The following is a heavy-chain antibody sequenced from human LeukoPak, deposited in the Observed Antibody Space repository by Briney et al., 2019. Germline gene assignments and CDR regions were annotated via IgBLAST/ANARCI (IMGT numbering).Heavy chain of an antibody. V-gene: IGHV1-69*05. CDR3: ARAGVTIFGVVISETNDNWFDP. CDR1: GGTFSSYA. CDR2: IIPIFGTA. J-gene: IGHJ5*02. D-gene: IGHD3-3*01. Sequence: ASVKVSCKASGGTFSSYAISWVRQAPGQGLEWIGRIIPIFGTANYAQKFQGRVTITTDESTSTAYMELSSLRSEDTAVYYCARAGVTIFGVVISETNDNWFDPWGQGTLVTVSS.